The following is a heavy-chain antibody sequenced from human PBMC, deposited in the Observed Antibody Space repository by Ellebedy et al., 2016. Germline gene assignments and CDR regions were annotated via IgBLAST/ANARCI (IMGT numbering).Heavy chain of an antibody. Sequence: ASVKVSCXSSGYTFSDHYIHWVRQAPGEGFEWMGWINPHNGGTYSAQNLQGRITMTRDTTSRTVYLEMTSLTSDDAAVYYCARDPQGSTSASDGHHFPSYMDFWGKGTTVTVSS. V-gene: IGHV1-2*02. D-gene: IGHD2-2*01. CDR2: INPHNGGT. CDR1: GYTFSDHY. CDR3: ARDPQGSTSASDGHHFPSYMDF. J-gene: IGHJ6*04.